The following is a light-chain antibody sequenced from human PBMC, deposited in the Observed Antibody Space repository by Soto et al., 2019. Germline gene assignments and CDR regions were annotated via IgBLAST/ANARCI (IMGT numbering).Light chain of an antibody. CDR3: QVWDNNYDHYV. J-gene: IGLJ1*01. CDR2: DDG. V-gene: IGLV3-21*02. CDR1: NIGGKS. Sequence: LTQPPSVSLAPGQTARITCGGNNIGGKSLHWYQQKPGQAPVLVVYDDGDRPSGIPERFSGSNSGNTATLTISRVEAGDEADYYCQVWDNNYDHYVFGTGTKVTVL.